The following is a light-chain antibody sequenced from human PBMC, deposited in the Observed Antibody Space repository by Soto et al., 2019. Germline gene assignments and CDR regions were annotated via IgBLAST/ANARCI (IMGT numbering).Light chain of an antibody. Sequence: QSVLTQPPSVSGAPGQRVTISCTGSSSNIGAGYDVHWYQQLPGTAPKLLIYGNNNRPSGVPDRFSGSKSATSDSLAITGLQAEDEAGYYCQSYDSSLSGWVFGGGTKVTVL. J-gene: IGLJ3*02. CDR3: QSYDSSLSGWV. CDR1: SSNIGAGYD. CDR2: GNN. V-gene: IGLV1-40*01.